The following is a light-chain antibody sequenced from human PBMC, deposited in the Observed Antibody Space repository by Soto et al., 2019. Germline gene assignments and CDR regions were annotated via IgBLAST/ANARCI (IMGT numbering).Light chain of an antibody. Sequence: QSVLTQPPSVSAAPGQRVTISCSGSSSNIGNHHVSWYQQLPGRTPKLLMYENYKRPSGTPDRFSGSKSGTSATLGITGLQTGDEANYYCGTWDSSLSAGVFGGGTKLTVL. V-gene: IGLV1-51*02. J-gene: IGLJ3*02. CDR3: GTWDSSLSAGV. CDR2: ENY. CDR1: SSNIGNHH.